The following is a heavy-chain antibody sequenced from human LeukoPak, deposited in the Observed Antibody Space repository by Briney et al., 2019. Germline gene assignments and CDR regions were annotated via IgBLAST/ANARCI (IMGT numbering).Heavy chain of an antibody. Sequence: GGSLRLSCAASGFTFSSYWMSWVRQAPGKGLEWVANIKQDGSEKYYVDSVKGRSTISRDNAKNSLYLQMNSLRAEDTAVYYCARGVYYDFWSGYTGFLYYFDYWGQGTLVTVSS. CDR2: IKQDGSEK. CDR1: GFTFSSYW. J-gene: IGHJ4*02. CDR3: ARGVYYDFWSGYTGFLYYFDY. D-gene: IGHD3-3*01. V-gene: IGHV3-7*01.